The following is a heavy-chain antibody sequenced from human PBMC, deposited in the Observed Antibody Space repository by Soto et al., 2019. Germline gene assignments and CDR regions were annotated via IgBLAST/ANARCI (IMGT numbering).Heavy chain of an antibody. Sequence: QVQLVQSGAEVKKPGSSVKVSCKASGGTFSSYTISWVRQAPGQGLEWMGRIIPILGIANYAQKFQGRVTITADKSTSTAYMELSSLRSEDTAVYYCARDRGGSGSYPAGWFDPWGQGTLVTVSS. V-gene: IGHV1-69*08. J-gene: IGHJ5*02. D-gene: IGHD3-10*01. CDR1: GGTFSSYT. CDR3: ARDRGGSGSYPAGWFDP. CDR2: IIPILGIA.